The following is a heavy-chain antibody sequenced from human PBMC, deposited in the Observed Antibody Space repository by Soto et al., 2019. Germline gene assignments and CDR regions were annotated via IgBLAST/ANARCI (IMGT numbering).Heavy chain of an antibody. CDR3: ARDRSKVIVVVPAAMSVGWFDP. V-gene: IGHV3-74*01. CDR1: GFTFSSYW. CDR2: INSDGSST. D-gene: IGHD2-2*01. Sequence: GGSLRLSCAASGFTFSSYWMHWVRQAPGKGLVWVSRINSDGSSTSYADSVKGRFTISRDNAKNTLYLQMNSLRAEDTAVYYCARDRSKVIVVVPAAMSVGWFDPWGQGTLVTVSS. J-gene: IGHJ5*02.